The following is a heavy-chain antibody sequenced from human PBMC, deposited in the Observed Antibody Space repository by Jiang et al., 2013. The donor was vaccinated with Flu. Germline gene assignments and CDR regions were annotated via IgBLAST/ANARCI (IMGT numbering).Heavy chain of an antibody. Sequence: RVTISVDTSKNQFSLKLSSVTAADTAVYYCARARVVPAAIGPNYYYYGMDVWGQGTTVTVSS. J-gene: IGHJ6*02. CDR3: ARARVVPAAIGPNYYYYGMDV. V-gene: IGHV4-59*01. D-gene: IGHD2-2*02.